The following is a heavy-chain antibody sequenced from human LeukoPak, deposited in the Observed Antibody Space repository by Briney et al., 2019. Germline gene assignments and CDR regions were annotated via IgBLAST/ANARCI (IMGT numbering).Heavy chain of an antibody. CDR1: GGSISSYY. V-gene: IGHV4-59*12. D-gene: IGHD3-16*01. CDR2: IYYSGTT. Sequence: SETLSLTCTVSGGSISSYYWSWIRQPPGKGLEWIGYIYYSGTTNYNPSLKSRLTISVDTSKNQFSLKLSSVTAADTAVYYCARDPLPSGDYGINYWGPGTLVTVSS. CDR3: ARDPLPSGDYGINY. J-gene: IGHJ4*02.